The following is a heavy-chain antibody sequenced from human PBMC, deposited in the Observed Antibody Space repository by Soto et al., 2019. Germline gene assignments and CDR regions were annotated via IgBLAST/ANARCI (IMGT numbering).Heavy chain of an antibody. CDR2: ISPSNNI. J-gene: IGHJ4*02. CDR3: ARERDYYDSRGHWRDSDFDY. D-gene: IGHD3-22*01. V-gene: IGHV3-48*01. CDR1: GFTFSNYA. Sequence: EVQLVESGGGLIQPGGSLRLSCASSGFTFSNYAMNWVRQAPGKGLEWVSYISPSNNIYDADSVKGRFTISRDNVKNSLYLQMNGLRAEDTAVYYCARERDYYDSRGHWRDSDFDYWGRGTLVTVSS.